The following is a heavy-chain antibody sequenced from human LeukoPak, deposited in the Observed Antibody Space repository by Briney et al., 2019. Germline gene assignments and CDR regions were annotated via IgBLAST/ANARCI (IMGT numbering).Heavy chain of an antibody. J-gene: IGHJ4*02. Sequence: GGSLRLSCTASGFTFSSYAMSWVRQAPGKGLECISGFSGSGGSTYYADSVKGRFTISRDNSKNTLYLQMNSLRAEDTAVYYCAKDVCSSTSCPLDYWGQGTLVAVSS. V-gene: IGHV3-23*01. CDR3: AKDVCSSTSCPLDY. CDR1: GFTFSSYA. D-gene: IGHD2-2*01. CDR2: FSGSGGST.